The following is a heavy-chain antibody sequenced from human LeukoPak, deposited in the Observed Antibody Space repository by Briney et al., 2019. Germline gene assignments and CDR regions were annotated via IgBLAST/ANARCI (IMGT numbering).Heavy chain of an antibody. V-gene: IGHV3-53*01. J-gene: IGHJ5*02. CDR1: GFTVSSNY. Sequence: PGGSLRLSCAASGFTVSSNYMSWVRQAPGKGLEWVSVIYSGGSTYYADSVKGRFTISRDNSKNTLYLQMNSLRAEDTAVYYCARGGEFSGSYVLGFDPWGQGTLVTVSS. D-gene: IGHD3-10*01. CDR2: IYSGGST. CDR3: ARGGEFSGSYVLGFDP.